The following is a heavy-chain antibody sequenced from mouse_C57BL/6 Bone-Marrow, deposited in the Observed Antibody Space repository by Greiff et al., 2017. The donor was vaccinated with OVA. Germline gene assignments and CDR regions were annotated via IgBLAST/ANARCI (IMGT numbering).Heavy chain of an antibody. V-gene: IGHV1-81*01. CDR1: GYTFTSYG. D-gene: IGHD3-2*02. Sequence: QVQLQQSGAELARPGASVKLSCKASGYTFTSYGISWVKQRTGQGLEWIGEIYPRSGNTYYNEKFKGKATLTADKSSSTAYMELRSLTSEDSAVYFCARVAQSPWFAYWGQGTLVTVSA. CDR3: ARVAQSPWFAY. CDR2: IYPRSGNT. J-gene: IGHJ3*01.